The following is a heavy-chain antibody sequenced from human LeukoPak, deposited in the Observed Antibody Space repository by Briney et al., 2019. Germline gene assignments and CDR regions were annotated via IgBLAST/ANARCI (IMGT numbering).Heavy chain of an antibody. CDR2: ISGDGGST. CDR1: GFTFDDYA. V-gene: IGHV3-43*02. J-gene: IGHJ6*02. Sequence: PGGSLRLSCAASGFTFDDYAMHWVRQAPGKGLEWVSLISGDGGSTYYADSVKGRFTISRDNSKNSLYLQMNSLRTEDTALYYCAPVGSYDTGLFPAYGMDVWGQGTTVTVSS. CDR3: APVGSYDTGLFPAYGMDV. D-gene: IGHD1-26*01.